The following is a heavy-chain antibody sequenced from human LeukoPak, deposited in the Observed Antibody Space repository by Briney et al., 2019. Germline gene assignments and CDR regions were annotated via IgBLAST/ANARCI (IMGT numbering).Heavy chain of an antibody. V-gene: IGHV1-8*01. CDR3: ARGLYYYDSNGRTPYDY. J-gene: IGHJ4*02. Sequence: ASVKVSCKASGYTFISYDINWVRQATGQGLEWMGWMNPNSGITGYAQKFQGRVSMTRNTSIGTAYMELSSLESEDTAVYYCARGLYYYDSNGRTPYDYWGQGTLVPVSS. CDR2: MNPNSGIT. D-gene: IGHD3-22*01. CDR1: GYTFISYD.